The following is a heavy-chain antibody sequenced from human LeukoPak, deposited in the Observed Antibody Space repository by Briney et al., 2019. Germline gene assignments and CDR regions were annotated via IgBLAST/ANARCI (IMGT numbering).Heavy chain of an antibody. J-gene: IGHJ5*02. Sequence: PGRSLRLSCAASGFTFSAYGMHWVRLAPGKGLEWVAAIRYDGSQKQYKDSMKGRFTVSRDNSKNTLFLQMNSLRAEGTAIYYCARAHSSSWPGWYDPWGQGTLVTVSS. V-gene: IGHV3-33*01. D-gene: IGHD6-13*01. CDR3: ARAHSSSWPGWYDP. CDR2: IRYDGSQK. CDR1: GFTFSAYG.